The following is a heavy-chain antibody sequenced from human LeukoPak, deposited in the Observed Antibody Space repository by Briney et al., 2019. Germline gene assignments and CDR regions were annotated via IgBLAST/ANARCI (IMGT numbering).Heavy chain of an antibody. CDR2: ISYSGST. J-gene: IGHJ2*01. V-gene: IGHV4-59*01. D-gene: IGHD3-10*01. Sequence: SETLSLTCTVSGDSISSYYWSWIRQPPEKGLEWIAYISYSGSTNYNPSLKSRVTISVDTSKTQFSLKMNSVTAADTAVYYCARLQRITMAGPDYWYFDLWGRGTLVTVSS. CDR3: ARLQRITMAGPDYWYFDL. CDR1: GDSISSYY.